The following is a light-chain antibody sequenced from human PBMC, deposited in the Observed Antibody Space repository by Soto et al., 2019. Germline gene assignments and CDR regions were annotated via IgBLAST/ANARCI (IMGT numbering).Light chain of an antibody. CDR3: QQYYSTPYT. Sequence: DIVMTQSPDSLAVSVGERATINCKSSQTVLHSSTNKNFLAWYQQKPGQPPTLLISWASTRESGVPDRFSGSGSGTDFTLTISRLQAEDVAVYFCQQYYSTPYTFGQGTKLEI. CDR1: QTVLHSSTNKNF. V-gene: IGKV4-1*01. CDR2: WAS. J-gene: IGKJ2*01.